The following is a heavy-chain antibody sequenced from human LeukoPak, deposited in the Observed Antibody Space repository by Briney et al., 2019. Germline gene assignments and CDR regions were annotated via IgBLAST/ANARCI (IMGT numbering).Heavy chain of an antibody. CDR1: GFTFSSYW. J-gene: IGHJ4*02. D-gene: IGHD6-6*01. CDR3: ARVYHSSSGRAIDY. CDR2: IKQDGSEK. V-gene: IGHV3-7*01. Sequence: PGGSLRLSCAASGFTFSSYWMSWVRQAPGKGLEWVANIKQDGSEKYYVDSVKGRFTISRDNAKNSLYLQMNGLRAADTAVYYCARVYHSSSGRAIDYWGQGILATVSS.